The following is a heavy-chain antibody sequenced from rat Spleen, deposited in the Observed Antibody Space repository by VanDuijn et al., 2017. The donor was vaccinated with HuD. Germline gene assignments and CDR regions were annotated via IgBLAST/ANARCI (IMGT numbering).Heavy chain of an antibody. Sequence: QVQLKESGPGLVQPSQTLSLTCTVSGFSLTSYNVHWLRQSTGKGLEWLGLILTGGNKGYNSALKSRLTFSRDTSKSQVFLKMNSLQTDDTGTYYCTRETGYGYPFDYWGQGVMVTVSS. CDR2: ILTGGNK. CDR3: TRETGYGYPFDY. J-gene: IGHJ2*01. D-gene: IGHD1-7*01. V-gene: IGHV2-30*01. CDR1: GFSLTSYN.